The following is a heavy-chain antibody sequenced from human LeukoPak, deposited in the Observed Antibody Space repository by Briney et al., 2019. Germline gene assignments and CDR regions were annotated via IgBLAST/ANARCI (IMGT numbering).Heavy chain of an antibody. CDR3: ARNRASLDY. D-gene: IGHD2/OR15-2a*01. J-gene: IGHJ4*02. CDR1: EFTLSTCW. Sequence: GGSLRLSCAAAEFTLSTCWMSWVRQAPGKGLEWVAYIKQDGGEKNYVDSVKGRFTISRDNAKNSLYLQMNSLRAEDTAVYYCARNRASLDYWGQGALVTVSS. V-gene: IGHV3-7*04. CDR2: IKQDGGEK.